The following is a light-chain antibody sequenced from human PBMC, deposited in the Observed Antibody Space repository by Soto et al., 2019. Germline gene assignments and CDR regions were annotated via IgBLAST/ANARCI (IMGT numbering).Light chain of an antibody. CDR1: HSDVGSYNL. CDR3: CSYAGSFTVI. CDR2: EDS. Sequence: QSVLTQPASVSGSPGQSITISCTGTHSDVGSYNLVSWYQQHPGKASKLIIYEDSKRPSGVSNRFSGSKSGYTASLTISGLEAEDAADYYCCSYAGSFTVIFGGGTKPTVL. J-gene: IGLJ2*01. V-gene: IGLV2-23*01.